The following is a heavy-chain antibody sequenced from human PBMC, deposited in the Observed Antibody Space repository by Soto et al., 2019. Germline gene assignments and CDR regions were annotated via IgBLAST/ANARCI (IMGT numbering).Heavy chain of an antibody. CDR3: AAEYSYGYNYYYGMDV. Sequence: SVKVSCKASGFTFTSSAVQWVRQARGQRLEWIGWIVVGSGNTNYAQKFQERVTITRDMSTSTAYMELSSLRSEDTAVYYCAAEYSYGYNYYYGMDVWGQGTTVTVSS. CDR2: IVVGSGNT. J-gene: IGHJ6*02. V-gene: IGHV1-58*01. CDR1: GFTFTSSA. D-gene: IGHD5-18*01.